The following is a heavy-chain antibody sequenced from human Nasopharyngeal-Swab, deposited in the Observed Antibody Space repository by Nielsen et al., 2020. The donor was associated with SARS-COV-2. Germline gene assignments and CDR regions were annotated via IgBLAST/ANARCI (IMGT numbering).Heavy chain of an antibody. CDR1: GSTFSSYS. V-gene: IGHV3-21*01. J-gene: IGHJ6*02. Sequence: GGSLRLSCAASGSTFSSYSMNWVRRAPGKGLEWVSSISSSSSYIYYADSVKGRFTISRDNAKNSLYLQMNSLRAEDTAVYYCAREGQIFGVVDYYYYGLDVWGQGTTVTVSS. D-gene: IGHD3-3*01. CDR3: AREGQIFGVVDYYYYGLDV. CDR2: ISSSSSYI.